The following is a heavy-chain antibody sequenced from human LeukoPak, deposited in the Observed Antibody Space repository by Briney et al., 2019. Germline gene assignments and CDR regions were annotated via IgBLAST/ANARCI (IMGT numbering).Heavy chain of an antibody. CDR3: ARDHNAWQP. V-gene: IGHV3-48*03. D-gene: IGHD2-2*01. CDR1: GFIFSSHE. Sequence: PGGSLRVSCVGPGFIFSSHEMNWVRQAPGKGLEWLSYISPSGSSIYYADSVKGRFTISRDNAKNSLYLQMNSLRAEDTAVYYCARDHNAWQPWGQGTLVTVSS. J-gene: IGHJ5*02. CDR2: ISPSGSSI.